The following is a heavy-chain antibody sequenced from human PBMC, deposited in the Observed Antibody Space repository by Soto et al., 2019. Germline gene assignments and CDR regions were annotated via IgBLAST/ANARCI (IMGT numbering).Heavy chain of an antibody. J-gene: IGHJ4*02. V-gene: IGHV4-59*01. CDR3: ARGYHDSSGLAFDY. Sequence: SETLSLTCTVSGGSISSYYWSWIRQPPGKGLEXIGXXYXXGXTXXXPXXXSRVTISVDTSKNQSSLKLSSVTAADTAVYYCARGYHDSSGLAFDYWGQGTLVTVSS. D-gene: IGHD3-22*01. CDR2: XYXXGXT. CDR1: GGSISSYY.